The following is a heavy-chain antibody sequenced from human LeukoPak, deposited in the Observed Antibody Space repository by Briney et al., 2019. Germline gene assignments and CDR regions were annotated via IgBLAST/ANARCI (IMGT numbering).Heavy chain of an antibody. CDR1: GFTFSDYY. Sequence: PGGSLRLSCAASGFTFSDYYMSWVRQAPGKGLEWVSVIYSGGSTYYADSVKGRFTISRDNSKNTLYLQMNSLRAEDTAVYYCARDGPDSYGAFDIWGQGTMVTVSS. J-gene: IGHJ3*02. CDR3: ARDGPDSYGAFDI. D-gene: IGHD5-18*01. CDR2: IYSGGST. V-gene: IGHV3-53*01.